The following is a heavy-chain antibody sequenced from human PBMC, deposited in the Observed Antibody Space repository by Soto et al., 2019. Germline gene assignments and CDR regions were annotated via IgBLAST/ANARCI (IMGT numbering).Heavy chain of an antibody. CDR1: GGSFSGYY. J-gene: IGHJ4*02. D-gene: IGHD3-10*01. Sequence: GSLRLSCAVYGGSFSGYYWSWIRQPPGKGLEWIGEINHSGSTNYNPSLKSRVTISVDTSKNQFSLKLSSVTAADTAVYYCARGRYYGSGSYYKGRYFDYWGQGTLVTVSS. CDR3: ARGRYYGSGSYYKGRYFDY. CDR2: INHSGST. V-gene: IGHV4-34*01.